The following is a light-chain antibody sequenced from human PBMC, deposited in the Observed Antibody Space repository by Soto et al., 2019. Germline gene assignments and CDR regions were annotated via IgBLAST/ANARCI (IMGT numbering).Light chain of an antibody. CDR2: EVS. CDR3: SSYTSSSTLV. Sequence: QSALTQPASVSGSPGQSITISCTGTSSDVGGYNYVSWYQQHPGKAPKLMIYEVSNRPSGVSNRFSGSKSGNTAWLNISGLKAEDEADYYCSSYTSSSTLVFGGGTQMTVL. J-gene: IGLJ2*01. V-gene: IGLV2-14*01. CDR1: SSDVGGYNY.